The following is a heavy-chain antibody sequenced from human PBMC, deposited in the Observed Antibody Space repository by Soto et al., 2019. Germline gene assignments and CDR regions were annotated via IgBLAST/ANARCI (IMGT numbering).Heavy chain of an antibody. Sequence: GGSLRLSCAASGFTFSSYAMHWVRQAPGKGLEWVAVISYDGSNKYYADSVKGRFTISRDNSKNTLYLQMNSLRAEDTAVYYCASLRGSGYVFDYWGQGTLVTVSS. CDR3: ASLRGSGYVFDY. D-gene: IGHD3-22*01. J-gene: IGHJ4*02. CDR1: GFTFSSYA. CDR2: ISYDGSNK. V-gene: IGHV3-30-3*01.